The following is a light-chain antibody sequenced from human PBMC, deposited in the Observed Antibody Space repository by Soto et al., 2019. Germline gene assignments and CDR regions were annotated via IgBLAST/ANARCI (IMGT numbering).Light chain of an antibody. CDR2: EDN. V-gene: IGLV6-57*04. J-gene: IGLJ2*01. Sequence: NFMLTQPHSVSESPGKTVTISCTRSSGSIASNYVQWYQQRPGSAPTTVIYEDNQRPSGVPDRFSGSIDSSSNSASLTISGLKTEDEADYYCQSYDSSKRIPFGGGTKLTVL. CDR1: SGSIASNY. CDR3: QSYDSSKRIP.